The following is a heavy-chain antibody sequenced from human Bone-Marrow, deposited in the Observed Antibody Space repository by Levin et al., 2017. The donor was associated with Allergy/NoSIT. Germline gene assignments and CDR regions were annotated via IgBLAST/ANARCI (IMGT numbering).Heavy chain of an antibody. Sequence: PVASVKVSCKASGYTFTNFAIGWVRQAPGQGLEWMGWISAYNGNTIYAQRLQGRVTMTTDTSTTTVYMELRSLRSDDTAVYYCARGRDYYYMDVWGKGTTVTVSS. CDR2: ISAYNGNT. J-gene: IGHJ6*03. V-gene: IGHV1-18*01. CDR1: GYTFTNFA. CDR3: ARGRDYYYMDV.